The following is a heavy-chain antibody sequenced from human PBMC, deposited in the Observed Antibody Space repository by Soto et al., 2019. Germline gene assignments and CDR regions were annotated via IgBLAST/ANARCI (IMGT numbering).Heavy chain of an antibody. CDR1: GGTFNNYA. D-gene: IGHD5-12*01. J-gene: IGHJ4*02. V-gene: IGHV1-69*13. CDR3: AREVTVASYSFDF. Sequence: GASVKVSCKASGGTFNNYALSWVRQAPGQGLEWMGGIIPIFNSANYAQKFQGRVTITADDSTSTAYMELRSLRPDDTAVYYCAREVTVASYSFDFWGQGTLVTV. CDR2: IIPIFNSA.